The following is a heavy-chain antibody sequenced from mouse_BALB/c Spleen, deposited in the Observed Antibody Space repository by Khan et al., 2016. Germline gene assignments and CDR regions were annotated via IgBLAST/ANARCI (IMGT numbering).Heavy chain of an antibody. CDR2: IHYSGTT. D-gene: IGHD2-2*01. CDR3: ARWFLSWFAY. Sequence: EVQLQESGPDLVKPSQSLSLTCTVTGYSITSGYSWHWIRQFPGNKLEWMAYIHYSGTTYYNPSLKSRISITRDTSKNQFFLQLNSVTTEDTAPYYCARWFLSWFAYWGQGTLVTVSA. CDR1: GYSITSGYS. J-gene: IGHJ3*01. V-gene: IGHV3-1*02.